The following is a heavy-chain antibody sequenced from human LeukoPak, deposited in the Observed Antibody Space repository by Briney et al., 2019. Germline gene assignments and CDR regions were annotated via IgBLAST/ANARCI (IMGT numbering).Heavy chain of an antibody. CDR1: GYTFTSYG. D-gene: IGHD3-22*01. V-gene: IGHV1-18*01. Sequence: ASVKVSCKAPGYTFTSYGISWVRQARGQGREWMGWIRSYNGNTNYAQRLQGRVTMTTDTSTSTAYLELRSLRSDDTAVYYCARALHYYDSSGYYIFDYWGQRTLVTVSS. CDR2: IRSYNGNT. CDR3: ARALHYYDSSGYYIFDY. J-gene: IGHJ4*02.